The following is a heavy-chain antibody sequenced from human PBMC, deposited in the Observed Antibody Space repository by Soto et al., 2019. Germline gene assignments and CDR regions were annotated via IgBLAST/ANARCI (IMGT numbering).Heavy chain of an antibody. CDR3: AHSVLSTVFGLVTTTAIYFDF. CDR1: GFSLTTSGGG. V-gene: IGHV2-5*02. CDR2: IYWDDDK. Sequence: QITLNESGPTVVRPTETLTLTCRFSGFSLTTSGGGVGWIRQSPGKAPEWLALIYWDDDKRYSASLKSKLTITKDTSKNQVVLTVADLDPTDTATYYCAHSVLSTVFGLVTTTAIYFDFCGQGTPVAGSS. J-gene: IGHJ4*02. D-gene: IGHD3-3*01.